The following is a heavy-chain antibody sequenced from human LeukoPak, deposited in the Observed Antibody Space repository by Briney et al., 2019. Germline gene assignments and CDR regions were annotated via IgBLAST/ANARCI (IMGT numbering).Heavy chain of an antibody. D-gene: IGHD3-3*01. CDR1: GYTFTSYG. CDR2: ISAYNGNT. V-gene: IGHV1-18*01. J-gene: IGHJ6*03. CDR3: ARTQRITIFGVVIASTMDV. Sequence: ASVKVSCKASGYTFTSYGISWVRQAPGQGLEWMGWISAYNGNTNYAQKLQGGVTMTTDTSTSTAYMELRSLRSDDTAVYYCARTQRITIFGVVIASTMDVWGKGTTVTVSS.